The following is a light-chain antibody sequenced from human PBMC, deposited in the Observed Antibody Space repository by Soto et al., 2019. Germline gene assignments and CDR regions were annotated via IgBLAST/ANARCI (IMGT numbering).Light chain of an antibody. CDR1: TSNIGSNY. CDR3: GSWDDSLSTVL. Sequence: QSVLTQPPSVSAAPGQKVSISCSGRTSNIGSNYVSWYQQLPGTAPKLLIYDNNDRPSGIPDRFSGSKSGTSATLGIAGLQTGDEAVYFCGSWDDSLSTVLFGGGTKLTVL. J-gene: IGLJ2*01. CDR2: DNN. V-gene: IGLV1-51*01.